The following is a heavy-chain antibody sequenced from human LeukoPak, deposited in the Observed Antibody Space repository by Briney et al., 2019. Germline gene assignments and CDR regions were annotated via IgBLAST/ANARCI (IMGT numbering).Heavy chain of an antibody. CDR3: ALNTGPDY. Sequence: SETLSLTCAVSGYSISSGYYWGWIRQPPGKGLEWIGSIHHSGSTYYNPSLKSRVTISVDTSKNQFSLKLSSVTAADTAVYYCALNTGPDYWGQGTLVTVSS. D-gene: IGHD1-1*01. CDR1: GYSISSGYY. CDR2: IHHSGST. J-gene: IGHJ4*02. V-gene: IGHV4-38-2*01.